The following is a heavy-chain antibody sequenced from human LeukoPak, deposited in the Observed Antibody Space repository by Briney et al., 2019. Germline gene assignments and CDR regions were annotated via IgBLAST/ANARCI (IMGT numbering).Heavy chain of an antibody. D-gene: IGHD6-13*01. V-gene: IGHV3-53*01. Sequence: GGSLRLSCAASGFTVSSNYMSWVRQAPGKGLEWVSVIYSGGSTYYADSVKGRFTISRDNSKNTLYLQMNSLRAEATAVYYCSRGGSSWYVRYFDYWGQGTLVTVSS. J-gene: IGHJ4*02. CDR1: GFTVSSNY. CDR3: SRGGSSWYVRYFDY. CDR2: IYSGGST.